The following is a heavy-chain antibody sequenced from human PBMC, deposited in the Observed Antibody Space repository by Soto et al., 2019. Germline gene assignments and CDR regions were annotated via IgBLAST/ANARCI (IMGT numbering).Heavy chain of an antibody. J-gene: IGHJ4*02. V-gene: IGHV3-21*01. Sequence: GGSLRLSCAASGFTFSSYSMNWVRQAPGKGLEWVSSISSSSSYIYYADSVKGRFTISRDNAKNSLYLQMNSLRAEDTAVYYCARGGHSSSWYFVYWGQGTLVTVSS. CDR3: ARGGHSSSWYFVY. D-gene: IGHD6-13*01. CDR1: GFTFSSYS. CDR2: ISSSSSYI.